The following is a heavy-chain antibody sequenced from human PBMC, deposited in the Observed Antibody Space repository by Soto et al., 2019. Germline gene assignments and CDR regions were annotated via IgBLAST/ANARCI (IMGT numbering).Heavy chain of an antibody. D-gene: IGHD3-3*01. J-gene: IGHJ6*02. CDR3: ARMDYDFWKNYYYGMDV. CDR2: VYTGGST. V-gene: IGHV3-53*01. CDR1: GFTFSSYS. Sequence: SLRLSCAASGFTFSSYSMNWVRQAPGKGLEWVSVVYTGGSTYYADSVRGRFTISRDNSRNTLYLQMNSLRAEDTAVYYCARMDYDFWKNYYYGMDVCGQGTTVTVSS.